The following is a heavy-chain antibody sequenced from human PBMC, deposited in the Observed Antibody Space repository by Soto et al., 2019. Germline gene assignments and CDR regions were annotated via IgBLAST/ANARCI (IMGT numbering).Heavy chain of an antibody. J-gene: IGHJ6*02. D-gene: IGHD3-10*01. CDR3: ARAPLRGPREYYFGMDV. Sequence: SETLSLTCTVSGGSISSYYWTWIRQPPGKGLEWIASFYYTGSADYNPSLKSRITGSVASSRTQFSLRLRSVTAADSAVYYCARAPLRGPREYYFGMDVWGQGATVTVSS. V-gene: IGHV4-59*01. CDR2: FYYTGSA. CDR1: GGSISSYY.